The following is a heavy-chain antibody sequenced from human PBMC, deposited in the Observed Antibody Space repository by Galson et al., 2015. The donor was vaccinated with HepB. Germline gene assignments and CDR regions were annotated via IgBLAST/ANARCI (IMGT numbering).Heavy chain of an antibody. D-gene: IGHD2-2*01. CDR2: ISNSSSYI. CDR3: ARDEDCSSTSGSYYYYYGMDV. CDR1: GFTFSSYS. V-gene: IGHV3-21*01. Sequence: SLRLSCAASGFTFSSYSMNWVRQAPGKGLEWVSSISNSSSYIYYADSVKGRFTISRDNAKNSLYLQMNSLRAEDTAVYYCARDEDCSSTSGSYYYYYGMDVWGQGTTVTVSS. J-gene: IGHJ6*02.